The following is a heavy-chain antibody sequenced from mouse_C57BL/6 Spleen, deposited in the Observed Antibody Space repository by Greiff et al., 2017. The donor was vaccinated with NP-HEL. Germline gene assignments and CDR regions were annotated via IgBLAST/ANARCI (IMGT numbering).Heavy chain of an antibody. CDR2: ISSGGSYT. CDR1: GFTFSSYG. V-gene: IGHV5-6*01. J-gene: IGHJ2*01. D-gene: IGHD1-1*01. Sequence: EVQLVESGGDLVKPGGSLKLSCAASGFTFSSYGMSWVRQTPDKRLEWVATISSGGSYTYYPDSVKGRFTISRDNAKNTLYLQMSSLKSEDTAMYYCARQGDYYGSKGYFDYWGQGTTLTVSS. CDR3: ARQGDYYGSKGYFDY.